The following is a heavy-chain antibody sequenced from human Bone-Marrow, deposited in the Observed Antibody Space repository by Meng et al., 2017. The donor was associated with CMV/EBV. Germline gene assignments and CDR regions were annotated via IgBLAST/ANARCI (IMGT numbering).Heavy chain of an antibody. D-gene: IGHD6-13*01. CDR1: GFTFSSYS. Sequence: GESLKISCAASGFTFSSYSMNWVRQAPGKGLEWVSSISSSSSYIYYADSVKGRFTISRDNAKNSLYLQMNSLRAEDTAVYYCASWPREAAAGTANDWGQGTLVTVSS. CDR3: ASWPREAAAGTAND. V-gene: IGHV3-21*01. J-gene: IGHJ4*02. CDR2: ISSSSSYI.